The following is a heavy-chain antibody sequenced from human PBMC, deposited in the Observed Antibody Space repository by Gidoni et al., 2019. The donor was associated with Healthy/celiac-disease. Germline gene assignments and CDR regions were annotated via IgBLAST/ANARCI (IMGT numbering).Heavy chain of an antibody. V-gene: IGHV3-30*18. CDR1: GFTFSSYG. CDR2: ISYDGSNK. CDR3: AKADDSSGYDY. D-gene: IGHD3-22*01. Sequence: QVQLVESGGGVVQPGRSLRLSCAASGFTFSSYGMHWVRQAPGKGLEWVAVISYDGSNKYYADSVKGRFTISRDNSKNTLYLQMNSLRAEDTAVYYCAKADDSSGYDYWGQGTLVTVSS. J-gene: IGHJ4*02.